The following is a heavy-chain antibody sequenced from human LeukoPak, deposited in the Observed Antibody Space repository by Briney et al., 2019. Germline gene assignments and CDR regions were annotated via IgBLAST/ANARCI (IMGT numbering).Heavy chain of an antibody. D-gene: IGHD3-22*01. Sequence: SETLSLTCTVSGDSISSYYWSWIRQPPGKGLEWIGYIYYSGSTNYNPSLKSRVTISVDTSKNQFSLKLSSVTAADTAVYYCARRDSSGSSDYWGQGTLVTVSS. CDR1: GDSISSYY. J-gene: IGHJ4*02. CDR2: IYYSGST. CDR3: ARRDSSGSSDY. V-gene: IGHV4-59*01.